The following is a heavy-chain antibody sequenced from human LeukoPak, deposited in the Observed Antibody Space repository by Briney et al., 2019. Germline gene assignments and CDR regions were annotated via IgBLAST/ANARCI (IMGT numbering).Heavy chain of an antibody. CDR2: ISAYNGNT. CDR1: GYSFTSYA. J-gene: IGHJ4*02. CDR3: ARDNGRGYSYGYEGFDY. V-gene: IGHV1-18*01. D-gene: IGHD5-18*01. Sequence: GASVKVSCKASGYSFTSYAISWVRQAPGQGLEWMGWISAYNGNTNYPQKLQGRVTMTTDTSTSTAYMELRSLRSDDTAVYYCARDNGRGYSYGYEGFDYWGQGTLVTVSS.